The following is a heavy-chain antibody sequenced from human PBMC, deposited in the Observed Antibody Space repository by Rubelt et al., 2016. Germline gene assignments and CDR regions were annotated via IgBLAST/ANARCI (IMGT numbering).Heavy chain of an antibody. J-gene: IGHJ5*01. CDR2: VSGSGGIT. V-gene: IGHV3-23*01. CDR3: ARDGGSTGVNNWLDY. D-gene: IGHD2-2*01. CDR1: GLTFSIYA. Sequence: GGSLRLSCAASGLTFSIYAMNWVRQAPGKGLEWVSVVSGSGGITYYADSVKGRFTISRDNSMNTVYLQMNSLRTEDTAVFYCARDGGSTGVNNWLDYWGQGTLVTVSS.